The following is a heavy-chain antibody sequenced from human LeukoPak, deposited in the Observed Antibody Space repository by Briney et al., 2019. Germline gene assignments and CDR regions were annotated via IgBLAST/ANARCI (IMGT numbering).Heavy chain of an antibody. Sequence: PSETLSLTCTVSGGSVSSGSYYWSWIRQPPGKGLEWIGYISYSGSPNYNPSLESRVTISVDTSKNQFSLKLSSVTAADTAVYYCAREPGFDSSGYLNWFDPWGQGTLVTVSS. CDR1: GGSVSSGSYY. D-gene: IGHD3-22*01. J-gene: IGHJ5*02. CDR3: AREPGFDSSGYLNWFDP. CDR2: ISYSGSP. V-gene: IGHV4-61*01.